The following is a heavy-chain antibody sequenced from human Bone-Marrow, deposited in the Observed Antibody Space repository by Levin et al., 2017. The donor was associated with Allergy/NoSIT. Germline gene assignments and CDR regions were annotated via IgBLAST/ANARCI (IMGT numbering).Heavy chain of an antibody. CDR1: GGSISSSTYY. V-gene: IGHV4-39*01. D-gene: IGHD3-16*01. Sequence: SETLSLTCTVSGGSISSSTYYWAWIRQPPGKGLEYIGNIYYSGSTYYSPSLKSRVSLSVDPSKNQFALTLNSVTAADTAAYYCARRHFGRGRFDPWGQGTLVTVST. CDR2: IYYSGST. J-gene: IGHJ5*02. CDR3: ARRHFGRGRFDP.